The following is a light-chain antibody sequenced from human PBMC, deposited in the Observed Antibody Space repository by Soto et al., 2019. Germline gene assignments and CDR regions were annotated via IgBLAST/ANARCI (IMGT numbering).Light chain of an antibody. CDR3: QHYGISPPWT. CDR1: QSISGTY. V-gene: IGKV3-20*01. CDR2: GAS. J-gene: IGKJ1*01. Sequence: EIVLTQSPGTLSLSPGERATLSCRASQSISGTYLAWYQQKPGRAPRILIYGASNRATGIPDRFSGSGSGTDFTLTISRMEPEDFAVYYCQHYGISPPWTFGQGTKVESK.